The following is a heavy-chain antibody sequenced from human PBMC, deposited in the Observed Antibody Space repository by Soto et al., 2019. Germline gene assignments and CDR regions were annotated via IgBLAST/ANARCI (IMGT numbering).Heavy chain of an antibody. CDR1: GFPLKNGRMG. D-gene: IGHD1-26*01. CDR2: IFSKDEK. Sequence: QVTLKESGPVLVKPTETLTLTCTVSGFPLKNGRMGVSWIRQPPGKALEWLAHIFSKDEKSYSTTLKSRLTISKDASKSQVVLTMTNMDPVDTATYYCARHPDHYSGRDYYGMDVWGQGTTVTVSS. CDR3: ARHPDHYSGRDYYGMDV. V-gene: IGHV2-26*01. J-gene: IGHJ6*02.